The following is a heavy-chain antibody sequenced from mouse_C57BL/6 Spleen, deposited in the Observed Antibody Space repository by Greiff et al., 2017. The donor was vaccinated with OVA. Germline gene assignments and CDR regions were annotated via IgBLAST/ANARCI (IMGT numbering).Heavy chain of an antibody. Sequence: EVKLMESGAELVRPGASVKLSCTASGFTIKDDYMHWVKQRPEQGLEWIGWIDPENGDTEYASKFQGKATITADTSSNTAYLQLSSLTSEDTAVYYCTMSDYWGQGTTLTVSS. CDR3: TMSDY. V-gene: IGHV14-4*01. J-gene: IGHJ2*01. CDR2: IDPENGDT. CDR1: GFTIKDDY.